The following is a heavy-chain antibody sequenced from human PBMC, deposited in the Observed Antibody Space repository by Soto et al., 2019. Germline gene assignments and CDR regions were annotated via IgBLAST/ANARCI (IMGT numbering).Heavy chain of an antibody. V-gene: IGHV1-69*13. CDR2: IIPIFGTA. CDR1: GGTFSSYA. Sequence: GASVKVSCKASGGTFSSYAISWVRQAPGQGLEWMGGIIPIFGTANYAQKFQGRVTITADESTSTAYMELSSLRSEDTAVYYCARAIVGDYLPSYWYFDLWGRGTLVTVSS. CDR3: ARAIVGDYLPSYWYFDL. J-gene: IGHJ2*01. D-gene: IGHD4-17*01.